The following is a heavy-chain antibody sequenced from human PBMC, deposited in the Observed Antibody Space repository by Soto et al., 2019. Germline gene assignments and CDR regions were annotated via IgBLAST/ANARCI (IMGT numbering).Heavy chain of an antibody. CDR1: GGSISDNNW. J-gene: IGHJ4*02. D-gene: IGHD1-26*01. V-gene: IGHV4-4*02. CDR2: IYRSGTA. Sequence: QVQLQESGPGLVRPSGTLSLTCAVSGGSISDNNWWSWVRQPPGKGLEWIGEIYRSGTANYNPSLNSRVTISMDKSKNQISLHLYSVAAADSAVYYCARHIGGPGTRGFDYWGQGTLVTVSS. CDR3: ARHIGGPGTRGFDY.